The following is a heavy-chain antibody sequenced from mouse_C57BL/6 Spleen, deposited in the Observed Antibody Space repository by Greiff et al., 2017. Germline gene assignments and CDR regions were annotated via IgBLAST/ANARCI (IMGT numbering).Heavy chain of an antibody. CDR3: ARTPNYFGSSPYYVDY. V-gene: IGHV1-64*01. Sequence: VQLQQPGAELVKPGASVKLSCKASGYTFTSYWMHWVKQRPGQGLEWIGMIHPNSGSTNYNEKFKSKATLTVDKSSSTAYMQLSSLTSEDSAVXYCARTPNYFGSSPYYVDYWGQGTTLTVSS. CDR2: IHPNSGST. CDR1: GYTFTSYW. J-gene: IGHJ2*01. D-gene: IGHD1-1*01.